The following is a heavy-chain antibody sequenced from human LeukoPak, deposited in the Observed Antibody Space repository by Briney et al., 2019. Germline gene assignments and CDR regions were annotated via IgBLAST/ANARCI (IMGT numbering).Heavy chain of an antibody. V-gene: IGHV4-59*08. CDR2: IYYSGST. J-gene: IGHJ5*02. CDR1: GGSISSYY. CDR3: ARQFDYGEYVRENNWFDP. Sequence: SETLSLTCTVSGGSISSYYWSWIRQPPGKGLEWIGYIYYSGSTNYNPSLKSRVTISVDTSKNQFSLKLSSVTAADTAVYYCARQFDYGEYVRENNWFDPWGQGTLVTVSS. D-gene: IGHD4-17*01.